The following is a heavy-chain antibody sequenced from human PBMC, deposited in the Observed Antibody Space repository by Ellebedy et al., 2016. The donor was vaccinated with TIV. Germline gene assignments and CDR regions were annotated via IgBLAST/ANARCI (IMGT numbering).Heavy chain of an antibody. CDR3: ARHDYGVKD. CDR2: IYADNSDP. J-gene: IGHJ4*02. D-gene: IGHD4-17*01. CDR1: GYSFGSYW. Sequence: GESLKISCKGFGYSFGSYWTGWVRQKPGKGLEWMGIIYADNSDPRYSPSFQGQVTISADTSINTAYLLFHSLKASDTGRYWCARHDYGVKDWGQGTQVTVSS. V-gene: IGHV5-51*01.